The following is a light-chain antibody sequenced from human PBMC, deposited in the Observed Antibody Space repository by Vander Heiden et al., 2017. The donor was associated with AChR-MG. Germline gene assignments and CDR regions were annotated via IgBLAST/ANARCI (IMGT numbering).Light chain of an antibody. J-gene: IGKJ1*01. Sequence: ETVLTQSPGTLSVSQGETATLTCRASQSVSRNLDWYQQKPGQAPRLLIYDASTRASGIHDRFSGSGSGTEFTLTFGGLQSEDFAGYDGQQKWTFGQGTKVEIQ. CDR1: QSVSRN. CDR3: QQKWT. V-gene: IGKV3-15*01. CDR2: DAS.